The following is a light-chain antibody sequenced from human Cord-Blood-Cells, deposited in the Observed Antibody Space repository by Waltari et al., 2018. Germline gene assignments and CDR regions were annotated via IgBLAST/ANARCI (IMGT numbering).Light chain of an antibody. CDR3: QQYYSTPRT. V-gene: IGKV4-1*01. J-gene: IGKJ2*01. CDR2: WAS. CDR1: QTVLYSSNNKDY. Sequence: DIVMTQSPDSLDVLLGERANIHRKSSQTVLYSSNNKDYLAWYQQKPGQPPKLLIYWASTRESGVPDRFSGSGSGTDFTLTISSLQAEDVAVYYCQQYYSTPRTFGQGTKLEIK.